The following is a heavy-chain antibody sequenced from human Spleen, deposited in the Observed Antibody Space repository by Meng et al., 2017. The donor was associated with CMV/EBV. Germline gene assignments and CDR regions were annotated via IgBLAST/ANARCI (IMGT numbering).Heavy chain of an antibody. V-gene: IGHV3-30-3*01. Sequence: GESLKISCAASGFTFSSYWMHWVRQAPGKGLDWVAVLSYDGSNKYYADSVKGRFTISRDNSKNTLYLQMNSLRAEDTAVYYCARSRGDQYYYYYYGMDVWGQGTTVTVSS. J-gene: IGHJ6*02. CDR3: ARSRGDQYYYYYYGMDV. D-gene: IGHD2-21*01. CDR1: GFTFSSYW. CDR2: LSYDGSNK.